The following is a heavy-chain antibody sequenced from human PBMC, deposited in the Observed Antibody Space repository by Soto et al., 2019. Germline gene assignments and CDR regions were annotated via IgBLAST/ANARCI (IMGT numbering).Heavy chain of an antibody. CDR3: AKDRRADWESYYYYAMDV. Sequence: SVKVSCKASGGTFSSFTISWVRQAPGQGLEWMGGIIPIYGTANYAQKFRDRVTITADASTRTAYMGLSSLRSEDTAVYYCAKDRRADWESYYYYAMDVWGQGTTVTVSS. V-gene: IGHV1-69*13. D-gene: IGHD1-26*01. CDR2: IIPIYGTA. J-gene: IGHJ6*02. CDR1: GGTFSSFT.